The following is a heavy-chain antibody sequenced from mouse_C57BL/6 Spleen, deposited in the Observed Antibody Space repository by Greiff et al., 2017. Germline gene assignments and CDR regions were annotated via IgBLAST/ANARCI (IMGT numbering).Heavy chain of an antibody. CDR3: AGLDSSPAWFAY. D-gene: IGHD3-2*02. Sequence: VQLQQPGAELVRPGTSVKLSCKASGYTFTSYWMHWVKQRPGQGLEWIGVIDPSDSYTNYNQKFKGKATLTVDTSSSTAYMQLSSLTSEDSAVYYCAGLDSSPAWFAYWGQGTLVTVSA. CDR1: GYTFTSYW. J-gene: IGHJ3*01. CDR2: IDPSDSYT. V-gene: IGHV1-59*01.